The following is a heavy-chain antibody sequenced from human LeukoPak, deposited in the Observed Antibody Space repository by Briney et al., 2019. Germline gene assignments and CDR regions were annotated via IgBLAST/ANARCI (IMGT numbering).Heavy chain of an antibody. D-gene: IGHD4-17*01. V-gene: IGHV3-23*01. J-gene: IGHJ6*02. Sequence: PGGSLRLSCAASGFTFSNYAMSWVRQAPGKGLEWVSAISGSGGITYYADSVKGRFTISRDNSKNTLYLQMNSLRAEDTAVYYCAKDGDYLYYYYGMDVWGQGTTVTVSS. CDR3: AKDGDYLYYYYGMDV. CDR2: ISGSGGIT. CDR1: GFTFSNYA.